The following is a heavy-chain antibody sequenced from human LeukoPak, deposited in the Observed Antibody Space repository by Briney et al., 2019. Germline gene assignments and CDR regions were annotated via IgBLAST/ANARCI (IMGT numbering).Heavy chain of an antibody. Sequence: SETLSLTCTVSGGSIGWDYWSWIRQSAGKGLEWVGRIYKSGSTNYNPSFRSRVTMSVDTSKNQFSLNVTSVTAADTAVYYCAREEYFQDSNGYSYYFHSWGQGSLVTVSS. CDR2: IYKSGST. CDR3: AREEYFQDSNGYSYYFHS. J-gene: IGHJ4*02. D-gene: IGHD3-22*01. CDR1: GGSIGWDY. V-gene: IGHV4-4*07.